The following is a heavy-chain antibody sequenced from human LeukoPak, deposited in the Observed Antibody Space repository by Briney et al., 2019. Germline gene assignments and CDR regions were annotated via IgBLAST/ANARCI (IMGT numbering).Heavy chain of an antibody. Sequence: GGSLRLSCAASGFTLSSYTMHWVRQAPGKGLDWVAFISYGGTDKYYADSVKGRFTISRDNSKNTLYLQMNSLRAEDTAVYYCAKDMYYDSSGLDYWGQGTLVTVSS. CDR1: GFTLSSYT. CDR3: AKDMYYDSSGLDY. J-gene: IGHJ4*02. D-gene: IGHD3-22*01. V-gene: IGHV3-30-3*01. CDR2: ISYGGTDK.